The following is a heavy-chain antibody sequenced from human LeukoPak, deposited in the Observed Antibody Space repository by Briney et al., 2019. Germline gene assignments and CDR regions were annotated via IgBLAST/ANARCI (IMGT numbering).Heavy chain of an antibody. CDR2: IIPILGIV. Sequence: EASVKVSCKASGDTFSSYALSWVRQAPGQGLEWMGRIIPILGIVNYAQKFQGRVTITADKSTSTAYMELSSLRPEDTAVYYCARLFGYQLLPEGAFDIWGQGTMVTVSS. CDR1: GDTFSSYA. CDR3: ARLFGYQLLPEGAFDI. J-gene: IGHJ3*02. D-gene: IGHD2-2*01. V-gene: IGHV1-69*04.